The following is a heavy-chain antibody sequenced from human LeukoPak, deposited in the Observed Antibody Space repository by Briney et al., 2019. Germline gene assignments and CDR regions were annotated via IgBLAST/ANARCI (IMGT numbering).Heavy chain of an antibody. D-gene: IGHD2/OR15-2a*01. J-gene: IGHJ3*02. CDR1: GFTFSTYA. CDR2: ISGSGGTT. V-gene: IGHV3-23*01. Sequence: PGGSLRLSCAASGFTFSTYAMSWVRQAPGKGLEWVSLISGSGGTTHYADSVKGRFTTSRDNSKNTLYMQIDSLRAEDTAVYYCGKATGGSVYVAFAIWGQGTVVTVSS. CDR3: GKATGGSVYVAFAI.